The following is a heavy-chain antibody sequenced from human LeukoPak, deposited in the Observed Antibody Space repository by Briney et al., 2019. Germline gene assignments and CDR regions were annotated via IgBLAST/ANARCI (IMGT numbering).Heavy chain of an antibody. J-gene: IGHJ4*02. CDR3: APDDGGFDY. CDR1: GFTFNSYS. CDR2: ISSSSSYI. D-gene: IGHD4/OR15-4a*01. V-gene: IGHV3-21*04. Sequence: GGCLRLSCAASGFTFNSYSMNWVRQAPGKGLEWVSSISSSSSYIYYADSVKGRFTISRDNSKNTLYLQMNSLRAEDTAVYYCAPDDGGFDYWGQGTLVTVSS.